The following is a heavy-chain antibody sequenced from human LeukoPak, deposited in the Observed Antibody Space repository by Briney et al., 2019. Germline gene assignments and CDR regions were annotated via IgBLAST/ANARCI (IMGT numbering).Heavy chain of an antibody. CDR1: GFTFSTYA. V-gene: IGHV3-23*01. D-gene: IGHD1-26*01. Sequence: GGSLRLSCAASGFTFSTYAMSWVRQAPGKGLEWVSAASDTTYYAESVKGRFTISMDNSKNTLYLQMNNLRAEDAAIYYCAKAYAFVGANYFDYWGQGTLVTVSS. CDR3: AKAYAFVGANYFDY. J-gene: IGHJ4*02. CDR2: ASDTT.